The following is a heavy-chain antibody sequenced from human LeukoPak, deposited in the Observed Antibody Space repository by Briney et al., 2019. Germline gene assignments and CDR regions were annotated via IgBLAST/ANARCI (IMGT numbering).Heavy chain of an antibody. Sequence: GGSLRLSCAASGFTFDDYAMHWVRQVPGKGLEWVSDITWNGGNIAYADSVKGRFTISRDNAKNSLYLQMNSLRVEDTALYYCAKGDTGYSSTRLDSWGQGTLVTVPS. J-gene: IGHJ4*02. CDR2: ITWNGGNI. CDR3: AKGDTGYSSTRLDS. CDR1: GFTFDDYA. V-gene: IGHV3-9*01. D-gene: IGHD6-13*01.